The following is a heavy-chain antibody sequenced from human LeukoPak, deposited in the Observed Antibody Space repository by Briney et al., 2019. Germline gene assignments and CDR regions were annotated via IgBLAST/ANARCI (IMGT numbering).Heavy chain of an antibody. V-gene: IGHV1-18*01. J-gene: IGHJ4*02. CDR1: GYTFTSYG. Sequence: ASVKVSCKASGYTFTSYGISWVRQAPGQGLEWMGWISAYNGNTNYAQKLQGRVTMTTDTSTSTAYMELRSLRSDDTAVYYCARGPQKAYDYVSGSYRYHFDFWGQGTLVTVSS. CDR3: ARGPQKAYDYVSGSYRYHFDF. D-gene: IGHD3-16*02. CDR2: ISAYNGNT.